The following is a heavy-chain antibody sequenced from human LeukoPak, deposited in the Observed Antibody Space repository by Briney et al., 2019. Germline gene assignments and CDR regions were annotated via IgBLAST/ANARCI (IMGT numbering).Heavy chain of an antibody. CDR1: QFTFSNYA. V-gene: IGHV3-23*01. CDR2: ISGSGDNT. D-gene: IGHD3-22*01. J-gene: IGHJ4*02. CDR3: AKDTFARYYDSTGYYYYFDY. Sequence: GGSLRLSCAASQFTFSNYAMSWVRQAPGKGLEWVSAISGSGDNTYYADSVKGRFTISRDNSKNTLYLQMNSLRAEDTAVYYCAKDTFARYYDSTGYYYYFDYWGQGTLVTVSS.